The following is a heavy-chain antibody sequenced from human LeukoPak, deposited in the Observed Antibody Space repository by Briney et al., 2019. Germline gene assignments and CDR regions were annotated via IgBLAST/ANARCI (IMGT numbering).Heavy chain of an antibody. Sequence: GGSLRLSCAASGFTFSSYGMHWVRQAPGKGLDWVAVISDDGSKKYYADSVKGRFTISRDNSKNTLSLQVSSLRTEDTAVYYCAKDRYSYAFEYSDSWGQGTLVTVSS. V-gene: IGHV3-30*18. J-gene: IGHJ4*02. CDR2: ISDDGSKK. D-gene: IGHD5-18*01. CDR3: AKDRYSYAFEYSDS. CDR1: GFTFSSYG.